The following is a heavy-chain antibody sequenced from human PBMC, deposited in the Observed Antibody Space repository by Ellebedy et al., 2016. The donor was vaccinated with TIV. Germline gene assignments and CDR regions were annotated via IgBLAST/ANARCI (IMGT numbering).Heavy chain of an antibody. V-gene: IGHV3-7*03. D-gene: IGHD3-22*01. CDR3: AREGLWDHYDISGYYYRYYYYGMDV. J-gene: IGHJ6*02. Sequence: GESLKISCAASGFRFSDNWMTWVRQAPGKGLEWVGNIKEDGSEKYYVDSMKGRFTISRDNAKNSLYLQMNSLRADDTALYYCAREGLWDHYDISGYYYRYYYYGMDVWGQGTTVTVSS. CDR2: IKEDGSEK. CDR1: GFRFSDNW.